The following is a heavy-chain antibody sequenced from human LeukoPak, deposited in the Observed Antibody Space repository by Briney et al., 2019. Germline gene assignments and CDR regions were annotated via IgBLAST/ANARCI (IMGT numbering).Heavy chain of an antibody. V-gene: IGHV3-48*01. CDR2: ISSSSSTI. CDR3: AKSFLGYCSSTSCSNLFDY. CDR1: GFTFSSYS. Sequence: PGGSLRLSCAASGFTFSSYSMNWVRQAPGKGLEWVSYISSSSSTIYYADSVKGRFTISRDNAKNSLYLQMNSLRAEDTAVYYCAKSFLGYCSSTSCSNLFDYWGQGTLVTVSS. J-gene: IGHJ4*02. D-gene: IGHD2-2*01.